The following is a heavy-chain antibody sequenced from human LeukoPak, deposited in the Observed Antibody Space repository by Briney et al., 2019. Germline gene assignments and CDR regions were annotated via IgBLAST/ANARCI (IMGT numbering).Heavy chain of an antibody. Sequence: GGSPRLSCGASGFIFDAHDMHWVRQAPGKGLEWVAFIRSDGYHTYYADSVKVRFTITRDNSKNTLYLQMNSLRLEDMAVYYCAKPSGSGVDYWGRGTRVTVSS. J-gene: IGHJ4*02. D-gene: IGHD1-26*01. CDR1: GFIFDAHD. CDR2: IRSDGYHT. V-gene: IGHV3-30*02. CDR3: AKPSGSGVDY.